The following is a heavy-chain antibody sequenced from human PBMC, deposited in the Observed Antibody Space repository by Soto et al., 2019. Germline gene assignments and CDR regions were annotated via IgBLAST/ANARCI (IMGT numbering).Heavy chain of an antibody. V-gene: IGHV3-7*01. D-gene: IGHD3-22*01. CDR1: GFTFSSYW. CDR3: ARFYDSSGYYYVCYFDY. CDR2: IKEDGSEK. J-gene: IGHJ4*02. Sequence: PGGSLRLSCADSGFTFSSYWMSWVRQAPGKGLEWVANIKEDGSEKYYVDSVKGRFTISRDNAKNSLYLQMNSLRAEDTAVYYCARFYDSSGYYYVCYFDYWGQGTLVTVSS.